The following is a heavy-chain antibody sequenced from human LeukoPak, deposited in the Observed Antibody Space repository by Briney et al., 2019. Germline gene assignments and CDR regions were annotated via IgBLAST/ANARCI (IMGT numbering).Heavy chain of an antibody. CDR2: ISSSSSTI. D-gene: IGHD3-10*01. CDR1: GFTFSSYS. V-gene: IGHV3-48*01. Sequence: GGSLRLSCAASGFTFSSYSMNWVRQAPGKGLEWVSYISSSSSTIYYADSVKGRFTISRDNAKNSLYLQMNSLRAEDTAVYYCARDEWNGYYGSWSHHAYYYYGMDVWGQGTTVTVSS. J-gene: IGHJ6*02. CDR3: ARDEWNGYYGSWSHHAYYYYGMDV.